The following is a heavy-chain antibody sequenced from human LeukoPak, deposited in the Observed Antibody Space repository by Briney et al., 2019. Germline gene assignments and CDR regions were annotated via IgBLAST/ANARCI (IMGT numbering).Heavy chain of an antibody. CDR1: GYTFTSYD. D-gene: IGHD2-2*01. J-gene: IGHJ6*02. V-gene: IGHV1-8*01. Sequence: GASVKVSCKASGYTFTSYDINWVRQATGQGLEWMGWMNPNSGNTGYAQKFQGRVTMTRNTSISTAYMELSSLRSEDTAVYYCARGVVPAAAGDYYYYYGMDVWGQGTTVTVSS. CDR3: ARGVVPAAAGDYYYYYGMDV. CDR2: MNPNSGNT.